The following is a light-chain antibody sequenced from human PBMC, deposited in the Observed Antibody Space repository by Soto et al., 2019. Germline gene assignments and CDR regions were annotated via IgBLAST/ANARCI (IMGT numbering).Light chain of an antibody. Sequence: IVMTQSPATLSVSPGESATPSCRASQSVSSSYLAWYQQKPGQAPRLLIYGASSRATGIPDRFSGSGSGTDFTLTISRLEPEDFAVYYCQQYGSSRTFGQGTKVDIK. CDR3: QQYGSSRT. J-gene: IGKJ1*01. CDR2: GAS. V-gene: IGKV3-20*01. CDR1: QSVSSSY.